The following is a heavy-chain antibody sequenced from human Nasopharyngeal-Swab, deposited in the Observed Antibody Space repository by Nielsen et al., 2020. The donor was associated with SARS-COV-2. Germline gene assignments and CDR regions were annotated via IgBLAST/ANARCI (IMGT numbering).Heavy chain of an antibody. CDR1: GGSISIEDYY. V-gene: IGHV4-31*03. CDR3: ARDRARRYFNS. D-gene: IGHD3-10*01. J-gene: IGHJ4*02. Sequence: SETLSLTCTVSGGSISIEDYYWSWVRQHPGKGLEWIGYISYSGNTYYSPSLKSRLAISIDTSRNKFSLKLRSVTAADTAVYYCARDRARRYFNSWCQGTLVIVSS. CDR2: ISYSGNT.